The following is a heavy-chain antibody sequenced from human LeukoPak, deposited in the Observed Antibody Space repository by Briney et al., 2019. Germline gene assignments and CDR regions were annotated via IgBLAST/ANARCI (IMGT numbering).Heavy chain of an antibody. V-gene: IGHV1-69*04. D-gene: IGHD1-20*01. Sequence: SVKVSCKASGGTFSSYAISWVRQAPGQGLEWMGRIIPILGIANYAQKFQGRVTITADKSTSTAYMELSSLRSEDSAVYYCARGGGRITGTTFDYWGQGTLVTVSS. CDR1: GGTFSSYA. CDR2: IIPILGIA. J-gene: IGHJ4*02. CDR3: ARGGGRITGTTFDY.